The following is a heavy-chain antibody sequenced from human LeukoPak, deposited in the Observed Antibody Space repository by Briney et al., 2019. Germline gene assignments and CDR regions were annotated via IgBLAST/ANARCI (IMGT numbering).Heavy chain of an antibody. CDR3: ATFGSSSWTRYFDP. D-gene: IGHD6-13*01. CDR1: GFTFSSYG. CDR2: ISYDGSNK. V-gene: IGHV3-30*03. Sequence: GGSLRLSCAASGFTFSSYGMHWVRQAPGKGLEWVAVISYDGSNKYYADSVKGRFTISRDNSKNTLYLQMSSLRAEDTAVYYCATFGSSSWTRYFDPWGQGTLVTVSS. J-gene: IGHJ5*02.